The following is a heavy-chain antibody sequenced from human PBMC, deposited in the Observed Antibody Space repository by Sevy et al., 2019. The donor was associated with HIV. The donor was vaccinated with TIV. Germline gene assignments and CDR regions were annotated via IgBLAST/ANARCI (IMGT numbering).Heavy chain of an antibody. J-gene: IGHJ4*02. Sequence: SQTLSLTCAISGDSVSSNSVVWNWIRQSPSRGLEWLGRTYYRSKWYNDYAVSVKSRITINPDTSKNQFSLQLNSVTPEDTAGYYCARAGYYVSGTRLYYFDYWGQGTLVTVSS. D-gene: IGHD3-10*01. CDR3: ARAGYYVSGTRLYYFDY. CDR1: GDSVSSNSVV. V-gene: IGHV6-1*01. CDR2: TYYRSKWYN.